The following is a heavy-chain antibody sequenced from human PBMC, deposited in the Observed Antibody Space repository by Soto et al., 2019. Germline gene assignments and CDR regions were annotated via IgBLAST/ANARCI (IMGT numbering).Heavy chain of an antibody. D-gene: IGHD3-16*01. J-gene: IGHJ6*03. CDR1: GFTFSDYY. CDR2: ISSSGSTI. CDR3: ARDSPLLLVPFAYYYYMDV. V-gene: IGHV3-11*01. Sequence: GGSLRLSCAASGFTFSDYYMSWIRQAPGKGLEWVSYISSSGSTIYYADSVKGRFTISRDNAKNSLYLQMNSLRAEDTAVYYCARDSPLLLVPFAYYYYMDVWGKGTTVTVSS.